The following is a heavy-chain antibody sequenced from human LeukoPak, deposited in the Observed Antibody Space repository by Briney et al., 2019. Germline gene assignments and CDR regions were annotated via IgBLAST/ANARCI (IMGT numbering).Heavy chain of an antibody. J-gene: IGHJ4*02. CDR3: ARDPRTGYSSSWYDY. CDR2: INPNSGGT. Sequence: ASVKVSCKASGYTFTGYYMHWVRQAPGQGLEWMGWINPNSGGTNYAQKFQGRVTMTRDTSISAAYMELSRLRSDDTAVYYCARDPRTGYSSSWYDYRGQGTLVTVSS. V-gene: IGHV1-2*02. D-gene: IGHD6-13*01. CDR1: GYTFTGYY.